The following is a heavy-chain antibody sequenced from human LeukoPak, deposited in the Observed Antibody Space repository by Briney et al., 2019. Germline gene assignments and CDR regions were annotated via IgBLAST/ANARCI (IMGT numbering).Heavy chain of an antibody. CDR3: ARGPSNSFDY. D-gene: IGHD4/OR15-4a*01. Sequence: SETLSLTCAVYGGSFSGYYWSWIRQPPGKGLEWIGEINHSGSTNYNPSLKSRVTISVDKSKNQFSLKLSSVTAADTAVYYCARGPSNSFDYWGQGTLVTVSS. V-gene: IGHV4-34*01. CDR2: INHSGST. CDR1: GGSFSGYY. J-gene: IGHJ4*02.